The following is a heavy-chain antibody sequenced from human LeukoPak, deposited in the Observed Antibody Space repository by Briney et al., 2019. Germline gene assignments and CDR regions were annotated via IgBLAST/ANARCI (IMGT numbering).Heavy chain of an antibody. CDR1: GGSIRTGGSY. D-gene: IGHD6-13*01. CDR3: ARLFTSSWKYFSGMGV. V-gene: IGHV4-39*01. CDR2: IYVDGTT. Sequence: SETLSLTCTVSGGSIRTGGSYWAWIRQAPGKGLEWIGSIYVDGTTHYRPSFSSRVTISIDTSGNQFSLRLTSVTAADTAVFYCARLFTSSWKYFSGMGVWGQGTTITVSS. J-gene: IGHJ6*02.